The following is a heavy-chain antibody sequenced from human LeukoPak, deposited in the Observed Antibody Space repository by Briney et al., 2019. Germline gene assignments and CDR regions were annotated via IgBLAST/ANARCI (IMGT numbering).Heavy chain of an antibody. V-gene: IGHV1-2*02. CDR2: INPNSGGT. D-gene: IGHD3-10*01. J-gene: IGHJ4*02. CDR1: GYTFTSYG. CDR3: ARGGRITMVRGVRKGPFDY. Sequence: ASVKVSCKASGYTFTSYGISWVRQAPGQGLEWMGWINPNSGGTNYAQKFQGRVTMTRDTSISTAYMELSRLRSDDTAVYYCARGGRITMVRGVRKGPFDYWGQGTLVTVSS.